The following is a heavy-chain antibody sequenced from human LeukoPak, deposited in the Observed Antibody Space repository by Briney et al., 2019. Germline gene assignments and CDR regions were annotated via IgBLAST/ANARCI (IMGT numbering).Heavy chain of an antibody. CDR3: ARGDYDYVWGSYRYNWFDP. D-gene: IGHD3-16*02. Sequence: PGGSLRLSCAASGFTFNTYTMNWVRQPPGKGVEWIGEINHSGGTNYNPSLKSRVTISVDTSKNQFSLKLSSVTAADTAVYYCARGDYDYVWGSYRYNWFDPWGQGTLVTVSS. CDR2: INHSGGT. J-gene: IGHJ5*02. V-gene: IGHV4-34*01. CDR1: GFTFNTYT.